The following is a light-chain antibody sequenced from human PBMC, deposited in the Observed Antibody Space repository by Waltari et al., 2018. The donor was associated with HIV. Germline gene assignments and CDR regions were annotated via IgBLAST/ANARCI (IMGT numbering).Light chain of an antibody. CDR2: GVS. CDR1: SSDVCGYNF. Sequence: QSALTQPRSVSGSPGQSVTISCPGTSSDVCGYNFVSWYQQHPGKVPKLLVYGVSKRPSGVPDRFSGSKSGNTASLTISGLQVEDEGDYYCCSYAGGSRVFGTGTKVTVL. V-gene: IGLV2-11*01. CDR3: CSYAGGSRV. J-gene: IGLJ1*01.